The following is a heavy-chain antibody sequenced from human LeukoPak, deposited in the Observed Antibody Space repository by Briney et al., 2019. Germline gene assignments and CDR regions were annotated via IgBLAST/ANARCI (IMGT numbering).Heavy chain of an antibody. CDR2: ISYDGSNK. Sequence: PGGSLRLSCAASGFTFSSYGMHWVRQAPGKGLEWVAVISYDGSNKYYADSVKGRFTISRDNSKNTLYLQMNSLRAEDTAVYYCAKETYYYDSSGYRFDYWGQGTLVTVSS. D-gene: IGHD3-22*01. V-gene: IGHV3-30*18. J-gene: IGHJ4*02. CDR3: AKETYYYDSSGYRFDY. CDR1: GFTFSSYG.